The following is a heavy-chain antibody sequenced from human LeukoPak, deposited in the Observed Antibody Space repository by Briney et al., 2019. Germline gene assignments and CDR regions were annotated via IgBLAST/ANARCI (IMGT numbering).Heavy chain of an antibody. CDR1: GFTFSNAW. D-gene: IGHD3-22*01. V-gene: IGHV3-15*01. CDR2: IKSKTDGGTT. CDR3: TTLTYDSSGYHNPPLDY. J-gene: IGHJ4*02. Sequence: GGSLRLSCAASGFTFSNAWMSWVRQAPGKGLEWVGRIKSKTDGGTTDYAAPVKGRFTISRDDSKITLYLQMNSLKTEDTAVYYCTTLTYDSSGYHNPPLDYWGQGTLVTVSS.